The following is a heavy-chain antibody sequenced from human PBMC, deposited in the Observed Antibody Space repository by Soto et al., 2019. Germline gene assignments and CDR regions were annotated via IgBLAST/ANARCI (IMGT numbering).Heavy chain of an antibody. D-gene: IGHD3-22*01. V-gene: IGHV4-31*03. CDR3: ASSSGRKPDYYGSSGFGESFDY. CDR2: IYYSGST. Sequence: PSETLSLTCTVSGGSISSGGYYWSWIRQHPGKGLEWIGYIYYSGSTYYNPSLKSRVTISVDTSKNQFSLKLSSVTAADTAVYYCASSSGRKPDYYGSSGFGESFDYWGQGTLVTVSS. J-gene: IGHJ4*02. CDR1: GGSISSGGYY.